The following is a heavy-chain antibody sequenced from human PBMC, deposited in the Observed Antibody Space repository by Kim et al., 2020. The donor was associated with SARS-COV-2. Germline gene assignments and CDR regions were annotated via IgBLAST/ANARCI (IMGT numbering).Heavy chain of an antibody. CDR1: GFTFSVYN. Sequence: GGSLRLSCAASGFTFSVYNMNWVRQAPGKGLEWVSLIGTLPSHLFYADSVKGRFTISRDNAKNSLYLEMNSLRVEDTAVYYCARDRLGNGWYDDYWGQGTLVTVSS. CDR3: ARDRLGNGWYDDY. V-gene: IGHV3-21*01. CDR2: IGTLPSHL. J-gene: IGHJ4*02. D-gene: IGHD6-19*01.